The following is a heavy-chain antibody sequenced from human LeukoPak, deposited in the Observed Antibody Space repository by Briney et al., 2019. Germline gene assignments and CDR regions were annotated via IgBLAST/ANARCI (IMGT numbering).Heavy chain of an antibody. D-gene: IGHD3-22*01. CDR3: ARELDSSGYYGFY. Sequence: SETLSLTCTVSGDSISSYYWSWIRQPPGKGLEWIGYIYYSGSTNYNPSLKSRVTMSVDTSRNQFSLKLTSVTAADTAVYYCARELDSSGYYGFYWGQGTLVTVSS. CDR2: IYYSGST. J-gene: IGHJ4*02. CDR1: GDSISSYY. V-gene: IGHV4-59*12.